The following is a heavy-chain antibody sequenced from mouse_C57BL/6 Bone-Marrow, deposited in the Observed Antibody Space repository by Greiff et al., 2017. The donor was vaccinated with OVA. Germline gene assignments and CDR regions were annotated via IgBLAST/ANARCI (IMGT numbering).Heavy chain of an antibody. Sequence: QVHVKQPGAELVMPGASVKLSCKASGYTFTSYWMHWVKQRPGQGLEWIGEIDPSDSYTNYNQKFKGKSTLTVDKSSSTAYMQLSSLTSEDSAVYYCAREVRRSFDYWGQGTTLTVSS. D-gene: IGHD2-14*01. CDR2: IDPSDSYT. CDR1: GYTFTSYW. CDR3: AREVRRSFDY. V-gene: IGHV1-69*01. J-gene: IGHJ2*01.